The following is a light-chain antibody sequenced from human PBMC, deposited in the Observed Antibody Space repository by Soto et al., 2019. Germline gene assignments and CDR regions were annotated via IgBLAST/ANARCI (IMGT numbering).Light chain of an antibody. J-gene: IGKJ2*03. Sequence: DIQVTQSPSSLSASEGDRVTITCRASQSIRTYLNWYQQRPGKPPKLLIQTASTLQSGVPSRFSGSGSGTDFPLPISSLQPEEFATYYCQQTYSTLHSFGQGTKLELK. CDR2: TAS. V-gene: IGKV1-39*01. CDR1: QSIRTY. CDR3: QQTYSTLHS.